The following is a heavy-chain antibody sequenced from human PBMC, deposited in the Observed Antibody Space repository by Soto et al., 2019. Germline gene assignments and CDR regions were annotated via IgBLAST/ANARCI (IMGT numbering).Heavy chain of an antibody. Sequence: QVQLVQSGAEVKKPGSSVKVSCKASGGTFSSYASSWVRQAPGQGLEWMGGIIPIFGTANYAQKFQGRVTITADXSXSXXYMELSSLRSEDTAVYYCASHSYGYFPHYSHGMDVWGQGTTVTVSS. CDR3: ASHSYGYFPHYSHGMDV. V-gene: IGHV1-69*12. CDR2: IIPIFGTA. J-gene: IGHJ6*02. CDR1: GGTFSSYA. D-gene: IGHD5-18*01.